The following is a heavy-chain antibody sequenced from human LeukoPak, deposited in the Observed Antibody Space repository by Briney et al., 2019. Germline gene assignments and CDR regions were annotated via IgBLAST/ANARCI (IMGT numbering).Heavy chain of an antibody. J-gene: IGHJ4*02. CDR2: INPNSGGT. CDR1: GYTFTGYY. Sequence: ASVKVSCKASGYTFTGYYMHWVRQAHGQGLEWMGWINPNSGGTNYAQKFQGRVTMTRDTSISTAYMELSRLRSDDTAVYYCARAYYNWNDGCLDYWGQGTLVTVSS. V-gene: IGHV1-2*02. CDR3: ARAYYNWNDGCLDY. D-gene: IGHD1-1*01.